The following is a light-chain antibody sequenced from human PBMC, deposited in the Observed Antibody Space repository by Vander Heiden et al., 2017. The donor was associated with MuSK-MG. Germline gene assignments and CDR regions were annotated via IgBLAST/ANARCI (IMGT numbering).Light chain of an antibody. CDR2: GVS. V-gene: IGLV2-14*03. CDR3: SSFSSNTTLV. CDR1: DIGGYDF. Sequence: DIGGYDFVAWYQQRPGKAPKLILHGVSNRPSGVSDRFSGSKSGDTASLTISGLQAEDDADYYCSSFSSNTTLVFGGGTKVTVL. J-gene: IGLJ2*01.